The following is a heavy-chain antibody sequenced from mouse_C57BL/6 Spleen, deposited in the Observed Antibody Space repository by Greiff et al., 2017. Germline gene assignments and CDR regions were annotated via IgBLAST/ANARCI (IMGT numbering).Heavy chain of an antibody. Sequence: EVKLVESGGGLVKPGGSLKLSCAASGFTSSDYGMHWVRQAPEKGLEWVAYISSGSSTIYYADTVKGRFTISRDNAKNTLFLQMTSLRSEDTAMYYCARPYDYDYAMDYWGQGTSVTVSS. J-gene: IGHJ4*01. D-gene: IGHD2-4*01. CDR1: GFTSSDYG. CDR2: ISSGSSTI. CDR3: ARPYDYDYAMDY. V-gene: IGHV5-17*01.